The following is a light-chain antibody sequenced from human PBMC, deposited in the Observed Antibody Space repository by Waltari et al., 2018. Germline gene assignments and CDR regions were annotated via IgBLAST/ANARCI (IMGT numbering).Light chain of an antibody. CDR2: DAS. J-gene: IGKJ4*01. Sequence: EIVLTQSPATLSLSPGERATLSCRASQRVSSYLAWYQQKPGQAPRLLIYDASNRATGIPARFSGSGSGTDFTLTISSLEPEDFAVYYCQQRSNWQLTFGGGTKVEIK. CDR1: QRVSSY. CDR3: QQRSNWQLT. V-gene: IGKV3-11*01.